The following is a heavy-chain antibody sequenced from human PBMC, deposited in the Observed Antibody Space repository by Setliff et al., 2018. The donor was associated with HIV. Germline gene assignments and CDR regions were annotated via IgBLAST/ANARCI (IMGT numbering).Heavy chain of an antibody. Sequence: GASVKVSCKASGYTFSDYYLHWVRQAPGQGLEWMGGIIPIFGTAHYAQKFQGRVTITADESTSTAYMELSSLRSEDTAVYYCARGGEGMALYPDYWGQGTLVTVSS. V-gene: IGHV1-69*13. CDR3: ARGGEGMALYPDY. CDR1: GYTFSDYY. D-gene: IGHD1-26*01. J-gene: IGHJ4*02. CDR2: IIPIFGTA.